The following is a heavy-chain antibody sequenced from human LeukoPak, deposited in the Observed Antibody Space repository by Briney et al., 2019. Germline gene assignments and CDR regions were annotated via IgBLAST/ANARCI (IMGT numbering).Heavy chain of an antibody. D-gene: IGHD3-10*01. CDR2: IYYSGST. J-gene: IGHJ5*02. Sequence: SETLSLTCTVSGGSISSGGYYWSWIRQHPGKGLEWIGYIYYSGSTYYNPSLKSRVTISVDTSKNQFSLKLSSVTAADTAVYYCAILGYYYGSGSSPWGQGTLVTVSS. CDR3: AILGYYYGSGSSP. V-gene: IGHV4-31*03. CDR1: GGSISSGGYY.